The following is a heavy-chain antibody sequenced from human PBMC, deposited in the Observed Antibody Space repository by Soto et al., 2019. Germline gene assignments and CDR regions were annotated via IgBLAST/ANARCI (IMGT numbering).Heavy chain of an antibody. CDR1: GGSLSGYY. J-gene: IGHJ6*02. Sequence: SETLSLTCAFYGGSLSGYYGSWIRQPPGKGLEWIGEINYSGSTNYNPSLKSRVTISIDTSKNNFSLRLSSLTAADTAVYYCARGRGGHADAYYGLDVWGQGTTVTVSS. D-gene: IGHD3-10*01. CDR2: INYSGST. CDR3: ARGRGGHADAYYGLDV. V-gene: IGHV4-34*01.